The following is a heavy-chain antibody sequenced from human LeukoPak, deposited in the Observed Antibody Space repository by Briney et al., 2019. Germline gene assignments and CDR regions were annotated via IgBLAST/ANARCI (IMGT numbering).Heavy chain of an antibody. Sequence: PSETLSLTCTVSGGSIISTSFHWGWIRQPPGKGLEWLGTIYYTGNTYYNPSLKSRLTISVDTSKNHFSLKLTSVTAADTAVYYCAIYSTGRADYWGQGTLVTVSS. V-gene: IGHV4-39*02. CDR2: IYYTGNT. D-gene: IGHD6-19*01. CDR1: GGSIISTSFH. CDR3: AIYSTGRADY. J-gene: IGHJ4*02.